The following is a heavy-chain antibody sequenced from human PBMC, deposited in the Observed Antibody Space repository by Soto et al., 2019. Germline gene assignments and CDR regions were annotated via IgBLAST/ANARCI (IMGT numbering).Heavy chain of an antibody. V-gene: IGHV5-51*01. J-gene: IGHJ6*04. CDR1: GYSFFNYW. CDR2: IYPGDSDT. D-gene: IGHD3-22*01. CDR3: ARQPSRGLLYYFYGVEV. Sequence: GESLKISCKGSGYSFFNYWIAWVRQMPGKGLEWMGIIYPGDSDTRYSPSFQGQVTISADKSISTAYLQWSSLKASDTAMYYCARQPSRGLLYYFYGVEVWGKGTTVTVSA.